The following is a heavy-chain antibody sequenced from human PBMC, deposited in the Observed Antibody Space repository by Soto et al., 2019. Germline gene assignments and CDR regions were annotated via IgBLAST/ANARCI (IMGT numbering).Heavy chain of an antibody. CDR3: AKVSIAAPWVFDY. J-gene: IGHJ4*02. V-gene: IGHV3-30*18. Sequence: QVQLVESGGGVVQPGRSLRLSCAASGFTFSSYGMHWVRQAPGKGLEWVAVISYDGSNKYYADSVKGRFTISRDNSKNTLYLQMNSLRAEDTAVYYCAKVSIAAPWVFDYWGQGTLVTVSS. CDR2: ISYDGSNK. D-gene: IGHD6-6*01. CDR1: GFTFSSYG.